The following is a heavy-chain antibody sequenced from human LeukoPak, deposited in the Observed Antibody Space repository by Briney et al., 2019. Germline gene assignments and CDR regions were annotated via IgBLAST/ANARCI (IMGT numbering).Heavy chain of an antibody. V-gene: IGHV3-7*04. CDR1: GFTLSGYW. Sequence: PGGSLRLSCAASGFTLSGYWMSWVRLTPGKGLEGVANIKQDGSDKFYVDSVKGRFTVSRDNAKSSKYKQMHSLKVKDTGVDYWAGACGDHYGSRGNGRVYFCSWGQGTLVTVSS. J-gene: IGHJ5*02. CDR2: IKQDGSDK. CDR3: AGACGDHYGSRGNGRVYFCS. D-gene: IGHD3-10*01.